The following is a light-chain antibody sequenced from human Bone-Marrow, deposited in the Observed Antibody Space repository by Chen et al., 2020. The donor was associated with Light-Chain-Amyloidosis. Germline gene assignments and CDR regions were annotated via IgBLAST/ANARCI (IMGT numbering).Light chain of an antibody. CDR2: RDT. J-gene: IGLJ2*01. CDR1: DLPTKY. Sequence: SYELTQPPSVSVSPGQTARITCSGDDLPTKYSYCYQQKPGQAPVLVIHRDTERPSLIYERFSGSSAGTTATLTISGVQAEDYADYHCQSADSSCTYEVIFGGGTKLTVL. V-gene: IGLV3-25*03. CDR3: QSADSSCTYEVI.